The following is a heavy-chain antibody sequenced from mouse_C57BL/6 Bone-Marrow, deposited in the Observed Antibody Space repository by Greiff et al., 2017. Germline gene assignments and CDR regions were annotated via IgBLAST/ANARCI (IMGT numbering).Heavy chain of an antibody. D-gene: IGHD1-1*01. V-gene: IGHV1-61*01. J-gene: IGHJ3*01. CDR1: GYTFNSYW. Sequence: QVQLQQPGAELVRPGSSVKLSCQASGYTFNSYWMDWVKHRPGQGLEWIGNIYPSDSETHYNQKFKDKATLTVYKSSSTAYMQLSSLTSEDSAVYYCARSGYYGPLFAYWGQGTLVTVSA. CDR2: IYPSDSET. CDR3: ARSGYYGPLFAY.